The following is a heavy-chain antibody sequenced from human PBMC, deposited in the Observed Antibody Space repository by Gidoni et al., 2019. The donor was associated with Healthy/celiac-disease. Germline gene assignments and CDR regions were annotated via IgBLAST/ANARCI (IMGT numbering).Heavy chain of an antibody. Sequence: QVQLVQSGAEVKKPGASVKVSCKASGYTFTSYYMHWVRQAPGQGLEWMGILNPSGGSTSYAQKFQGRVTMTRDTSTSTVYLELSSLRSDDTAVYYCARGNITMIVVAKTYNNNWFDPWGQGTLVTVSS. CDR1: GYTFTSYY. CDR2: LNPSGGST. J-gene: IGHJ5*02. V-gene: IGHV1-46*01. CDR3: ARGNITMIVVAKTYNNNWFDP. D-gene: IGHD3-22*01.